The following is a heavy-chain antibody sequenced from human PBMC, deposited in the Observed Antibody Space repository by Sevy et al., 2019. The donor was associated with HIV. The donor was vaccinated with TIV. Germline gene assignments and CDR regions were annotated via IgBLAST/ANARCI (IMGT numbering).Heavy chain of an antibody. CDR2: IYTGGST. CDR1: GFDVSNNY. D-gene: IGHD2-8*02. V-gene: IGHV3-53*01. CDR3: ARDHGGVQDWYFDL. J-gene: IGHJ2*01. Sequence: GGSLRLSCAASGFDVSNNYMSWVRQAPGKGLERVSVIYTGGSTYYADSVTGRFTMSRDTSKNTVYLQMDSLSAEDTAVYYCARDHGGVQDWYFDLWGRGTLVTVSS.